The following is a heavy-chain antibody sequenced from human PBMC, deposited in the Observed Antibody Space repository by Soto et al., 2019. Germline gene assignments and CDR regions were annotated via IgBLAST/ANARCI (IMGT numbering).Heavy chain of an antibody. D-gene: IGHD3-10*01. CDR3: ARSETFYYASDTYSYNIDV. J-gene: IGHJ6*02. CDR2: ISGYNGNR. V-gene: IGHV1-18*01. Sequence: GASVKVSCKASGYTFTSYGISWVRQAPGQGLEWMGWISGYNGNRNYAQNLQGRVTVTSDTSTSTAFMELRSLRSDDTAVYYCARSETFYYASDTYSYNIDVWG. CDR1: GYTFTSYG.